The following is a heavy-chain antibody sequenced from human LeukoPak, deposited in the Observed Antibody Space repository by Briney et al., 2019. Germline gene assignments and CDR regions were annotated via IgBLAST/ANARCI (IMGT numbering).Heavy chain of an antibody. J-gene: IGHJ4*02. CDR1: GFTFSSYS. V-gene: IGHV3-48*01. Sequence: PGGSLRLSCAASGFTFSSYSMNWVRQAPGKGPEWVSYISSSSSTIYYADSVKGRFTISRDNAKDSLYLQMNSLRAEDTAVYYCATVPDVTYYYGSGSYYDWGQGTLVTVSS. CDR2: ISSSSSTI. D-gene: IGHD3-10*01. CDR3: ATVPDVTYYYGSGSYYD.